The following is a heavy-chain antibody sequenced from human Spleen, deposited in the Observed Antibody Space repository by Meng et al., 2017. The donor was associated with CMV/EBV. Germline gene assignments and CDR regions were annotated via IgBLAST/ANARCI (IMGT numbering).Heavy chain of an antibody. D-gene: IGHD3-22*01. V-gene: IGHV3-66*02. CDR1: GFSVSSDY. Sequence: GGSLRLSCAASGFSVSSDYMSWVRQAPGKGPEWVSVMYGDGSTYYVDSVKGRFTISRDNSKNTLYLQMNSLRVEDTAVYYCARDLSDSSGYRFPNWFDPWGQGTLVTVSS. CDR3: ARDLSDSSGYRFPNWFDP. CDR2: MYGDGST. J-gene: IGHJ5*02.